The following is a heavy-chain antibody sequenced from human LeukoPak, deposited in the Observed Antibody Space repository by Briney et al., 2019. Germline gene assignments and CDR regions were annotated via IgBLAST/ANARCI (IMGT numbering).Heavy chain of an antibody. CDR2: IYHSGRT. CDR3: AKGFGPISYFWDTAMGTIDY. V-gene: IGHV4-38-2*02. J-gene: IGHJ4*02. D-gene: IGHD5-18*01. Sequence: PSETLSLTCTVSGYSISSGYYWGWIRQPPGKGLEWIGSIYHSGRTFYNPSLKSRVTISVDTSKNQFSLKLTSVTAADTAVYYCAKGFGPISYFWDTAMGTIDYWGQGTLVTVSS. CDR1: GYSISSGYY.